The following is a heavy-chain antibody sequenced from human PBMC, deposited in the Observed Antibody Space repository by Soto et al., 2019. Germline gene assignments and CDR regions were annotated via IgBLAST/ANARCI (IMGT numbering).Heavy chain of an antibody. Sequence: GGSLRLSCAASGFTFSSYGMHWVRQAPGKGLEWVAVISYDGSNKYYADSVKGRFTISRDNSKNTLYLQMNSLRAEDTAVYYCARFLVEMATKFNWFDPWGQGTLVTVSS. V-gene: IGHV3-30*03. J-gene: IGHJ5*02. CDR3: ARFLVEMATKFNWFDP. CDR2: ISYDGSNK. CDR1: GFTFSSYG. D-gene: IGHD5-12*01.